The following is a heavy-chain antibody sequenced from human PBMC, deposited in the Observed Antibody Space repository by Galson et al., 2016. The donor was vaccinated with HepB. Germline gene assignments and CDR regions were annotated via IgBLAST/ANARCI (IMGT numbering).Heavy chain of an antibody. V-gene: IGHV3-9*01. Sequence: SLRLSCAATSFNFASHGMIWVRQRPGMGLEWVSGIDSNENIHQGDSVKGRFTTARDNAKKVLYLHMHSLTVDDTAVYYCAKVPLGRFGEAYLASWGQGTPVTVAS. J-gene: IGHJ4*02. CDR1: SFNFASHG. CDR2: IDSNENI. D-gene: IGHD3-10*01. CDR3: AKVPLGRFGEAYLAS.